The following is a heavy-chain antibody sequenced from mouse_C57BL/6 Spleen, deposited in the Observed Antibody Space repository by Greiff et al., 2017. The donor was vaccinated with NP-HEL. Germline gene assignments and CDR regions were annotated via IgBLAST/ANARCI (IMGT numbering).Heavy chain of an antibody. V-gene: IGHV10-1*01. Sequence: EVKVVESGGGLVQPKGSLKLSCAASGFSFNTYAMNWVRQAPGKGLEWVARIRSKSNNYATYYADSVKDRFTISRDDSESMLYLQMNNLKTEDTAMYYCVRQAVIYYDYAMDYWGQGTSVTVSS. D-gene: IGHD2-4*01. CDR2: IRSKSNNYAT. CDR1: GFSFNTYA. J-gene: IGHJ4*01. CDR3: VRQAVIYYDYAMDY.